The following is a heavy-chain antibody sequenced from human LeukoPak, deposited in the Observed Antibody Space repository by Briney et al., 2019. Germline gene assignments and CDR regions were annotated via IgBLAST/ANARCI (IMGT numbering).Heavy chain of an antibody. V-gene: IGHV3-48*03. CDR1: GFTFSSYE. CDR3: AKSVAAGAFLVDY. J-gene: IGHJ4*02. D-gene: IGHD6-13*01. CDR2: ISSSGSTI. Sequence: GGSLRLSCAASGFTFSSYEMNWVRQAPGKGLEWVSYISSSGSTIYYADSVKGRFTISRDNSKNTLYLQMNSLRAEDTAIYYCAKSVAAGAFLVDYWGQGTLVTVSS.